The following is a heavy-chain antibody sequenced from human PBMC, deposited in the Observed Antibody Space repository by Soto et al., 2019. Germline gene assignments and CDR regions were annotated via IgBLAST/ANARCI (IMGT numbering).Heavy chain of an antibody. Sequence: SVKVSCKASGGTFSSYAISWVRQAPGQGLEWTGGIIPIFGTANYAQKFQGRVTITADESTSTAYMELSSLRSEDTAVYYCARVEYYYHSSALTWFDTQGQLTLFPASS. J-gene: IGHJ5*02. CDR1: GGTFSSYA. V-gene: IGHV1-69*13. CDR3: ARVEYYYHSSALTWFDT. D-gene: IGHD3-22*01. CDR2: IIPIFGTA.